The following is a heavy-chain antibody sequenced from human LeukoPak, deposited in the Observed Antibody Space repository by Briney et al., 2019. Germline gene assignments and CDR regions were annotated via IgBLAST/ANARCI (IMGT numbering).Heavy chain of an antibody. V-gene: IGHV1-46*01. CDR3: ALHGPWLDY. CDR2: INPSGGST. CDR1: GYTFTSYY. Sequence: ASVKVSCKASGYTFTSYYMHWVRQAPGQGLEWMGIINPSGGSTSYAQKFQGRVTMTRDTSISTAYMELSRLRSDDTAVYYCALHGPWLDYWGQGTLVTVSS. D-gene: IGHD6-19*01. J-gene: IGHJ4*02.